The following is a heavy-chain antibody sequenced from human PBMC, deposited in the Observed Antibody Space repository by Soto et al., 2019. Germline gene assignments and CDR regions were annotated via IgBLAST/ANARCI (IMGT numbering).Heavy chain of an antibody. V-gene: IGHV4-61*01. CDR2: IYYSGST. J-gene: IGHJ4*02. CDR1: GGSVSSGSYY. D-gene: IGHD5-12*01. CDR3: ARDRRGSLDY. Sequence: SETLSLPCTVSGGSVSSGSYYWSWIRQPPGKGLEWIGYIYYSGSTNYNPSLKSRVTISVDTSKNQFSLKLSSVTAADTAVYYCARDRRGSLDYWGQGTLVTVS.